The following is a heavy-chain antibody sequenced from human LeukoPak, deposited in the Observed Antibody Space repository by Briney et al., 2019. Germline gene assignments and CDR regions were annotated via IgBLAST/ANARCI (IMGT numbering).Heavy chain of an antibody. CDR3: ARDILTGLTGYFDL. J-gene: IGHJ2*01. Sequence: PSETLSLTCTASGGSISSYYWSWIRQPPGKGLEWIGYIYYSGSTNYNPSLKSRVTISVDTSKNQFSLKLSSVTAADTAIYYCARDILTGLTGYFDLWGRGTLVTVSS. CDR1: GGSISSYY. D-gene: IGHD3-9*01. CDR2: IYYSGST. V-gene: IGHV4-59*01.